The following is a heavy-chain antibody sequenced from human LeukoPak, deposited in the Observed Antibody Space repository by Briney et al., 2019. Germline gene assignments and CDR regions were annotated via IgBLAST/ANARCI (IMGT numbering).Heavy chain of an antibody. J-gene: IGHJ5*02. D-gene: IGHD1-26*01. CDR2: FDPEDGET. V-gene: IGHV1-24*01. CDR1: GYTLTELS. CDR3: ATSQGATTPLSWFDP. Sequence: ASVKVSCKVSGYTLTELSMHWVRQAPGKGLEWMGGFDPEDGETIYAQKFQGRVTMTEDTSTDTAYMELSSLRSEDTAVYYCATSQGATTPLSWFDPWGQGTLVTVSS.